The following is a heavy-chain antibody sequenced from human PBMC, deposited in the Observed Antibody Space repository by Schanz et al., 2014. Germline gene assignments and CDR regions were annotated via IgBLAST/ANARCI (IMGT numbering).Heavy chain of an antibody. J-gene: IGHJ4*02. V-gene: IGHV7-4-1*02. D-gene: IGHD6-19*01. CDR2: INTNTGNP. CDR1: GYTFTDYT. CDR3: TTETIAMAGPFSI. Sequence: QVQLVQSGSELKKPGASVKVSCKASGYTFTDYTMNWVRQAPGQGLEWVGWINTNTGNPTYAQGFTGRFVFSLDTSVSTAYLQISSLKAEDTAAYYCTTETIAMAGPFSIWGQGTLVTVSS.